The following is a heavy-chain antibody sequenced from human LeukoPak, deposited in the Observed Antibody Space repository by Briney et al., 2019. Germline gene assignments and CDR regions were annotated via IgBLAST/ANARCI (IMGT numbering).Heavy chain of an antibody. V-gene: IGHV3-74*01. D-gene: IGHD6-13*01. CDR2: INTEGGST. Sequence: AGGSLRLSCAASGFTFSRYWMHWVRQAPGKGLVWLSRINTEGGSTNYADSVKGRFIISRDNAKNTLYLQLNSLRADDTAVYYCARGAAPDLYYFDYWAQGTLVTVSS. CDR1: GFTFSRYW. J-gene: IGHJ4*02. CDR3: ARGAAPDLYYFDY.